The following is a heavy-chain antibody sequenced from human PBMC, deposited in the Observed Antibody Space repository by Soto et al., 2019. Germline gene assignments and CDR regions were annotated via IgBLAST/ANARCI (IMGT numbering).Heavy chain of an antibody. Sequence: SETLSLTCTVSGGSISSYYWSWIRQPPGKGLEWVGYIYYSGSTNYNPSLKSRVTISVDTSKNQFSLKLSSVTAADTAVYYCARHVPYCSDTSHCAYGMDVWGQGTTVT. J-gene: IGHJ6*02. V-gene: IGHV4-59*08. D-gene: IGHD2-2*01. CDR1: GGSISSYY. CDR2: IYYSGST. CDR3: ARHVPYCSDTSHCAYGMDV.